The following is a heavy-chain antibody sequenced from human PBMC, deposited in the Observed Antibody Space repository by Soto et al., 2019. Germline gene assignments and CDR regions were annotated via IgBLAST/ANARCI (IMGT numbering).Heavy chain of an antibody. V-gene: IGHV1-69*13. CDR2: IIPIFGTA. CDR1: GGPFSSYA. Sequence: SVKVCFKASGGPFSSYAISLVRQAPGQGLEWMGGIIPIFGTANYAQKFQGRVTITADESTSTAYMELSSLRSEDTAVYYCARVPLTYSSSSMEYWFDPWGQGTLVTVSS. J-gene: IGHJ5*02. D-gene: IGHD6-6*01. CDR3: ARVPLTYSSSSMEYWFDP.